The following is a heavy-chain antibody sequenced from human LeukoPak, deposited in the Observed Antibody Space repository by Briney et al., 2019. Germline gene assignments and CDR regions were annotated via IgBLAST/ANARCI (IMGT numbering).Heavy chain of an antibody. V-gene: IGHV3-49*04. CDR3: IPDLPFDS. CDR1: GFTFGDYG. Sequence: GGSLRLSCIVSGFTFGDYGMSWVRQAPGKGLEWVGFIRSKTYGGTTEYAASVKGRFTISRDDSSSILYLHMNSLKTEDTALYYCIPDLPFDSWGQGTLVTVS. J-gene: IGHJ4*02. D-gene: IGHD1-14*01. CDR2: IRSKTYGGTT.